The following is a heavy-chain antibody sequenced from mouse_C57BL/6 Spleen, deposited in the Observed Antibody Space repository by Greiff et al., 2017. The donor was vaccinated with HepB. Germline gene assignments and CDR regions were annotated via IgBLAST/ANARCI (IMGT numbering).Heavy chain of an antibody. CDR1: GFTFSSYA. V-gene: IGHV5-4*01. CDR2: ISDGGSYT. J-gene: IGHJ1*03. Sequence: DVKLVESGGGLVKPGGSLKLSCAASGFTFSSYAMSWVRQTPEKRLEWVATISDGGSYTYYPDNVKGRFTISRDNAKNNLYLQMSHLKSEDTAMYYCARERGQGYFDVWGTGTTVTVSS. CDR3: ARERGQGYFDV.